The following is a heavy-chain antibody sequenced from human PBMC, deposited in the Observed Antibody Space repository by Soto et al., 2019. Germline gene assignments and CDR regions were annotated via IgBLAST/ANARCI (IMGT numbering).Heavy chain of an antibody. Sequence: QVQLQESGPGLVKPSQTLSLTCTVSGGSISSGDYYWSWIRQPPGKGLEWIGYIYYSGSTYYNPSRKSRVTISVDTSKNQFSLKLSSVTAADTAVYYCARSAGYYYDSSGYYQGFDYWGQGTLVTVSS. V-gene: IGHV4-30-4*01. CDR1: GGSISSGDYY. J-gene: IGHJ4*02. D-gene: IGHD3-22*01. CDR3: ARSAGYYYDSSGYYQGFDY. CDR2: IYYSGST.